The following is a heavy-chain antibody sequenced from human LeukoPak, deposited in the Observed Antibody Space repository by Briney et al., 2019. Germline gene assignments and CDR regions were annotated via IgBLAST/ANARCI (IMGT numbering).Heavy chain of an antibody. Sequence: PSETLSLTCAVYGGSLGGYYWSWIRQPPGKGLEWIGEINHSGSTNYNPSLKSRVTISVDTSKNQFSPKLSSVTAADTAVYYCARGGELLWFRELFGNWFDPWGQGTLVTVSS. CDR1: GGSLGGYY. D-gene: IGHD3-10*01. CDR2: INHSGST. V-gene: IGHV4-34*01. J-gene: IGHJ5*02. CDR3: ARGGELLWFRELFGNWFDP.